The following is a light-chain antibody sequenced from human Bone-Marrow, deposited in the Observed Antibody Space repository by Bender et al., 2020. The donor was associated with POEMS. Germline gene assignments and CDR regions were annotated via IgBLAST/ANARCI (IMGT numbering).Light chain of an antibody. CDR2: RND. CDR1: SIGRNP. V-gene: IGLV1-47*01. Sequence: QSVLTQPPSASGTPGQRVTISCSGGSIGRNPINWYQQLPGTAPKLLIYRNDQRPSGVPDRFSGSKSGTSASLAISGLRSEDEGDYYCTAWDDSLSGSAVFGGGTKVTVL. J-gene: IGLJ2*01. CDR3: TAWDDSLSGSAV.